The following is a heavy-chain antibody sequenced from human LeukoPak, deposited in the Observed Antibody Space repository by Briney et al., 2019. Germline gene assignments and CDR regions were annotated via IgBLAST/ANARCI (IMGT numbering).Heavy chain of an antibody. D-gene: IGHD3-10*01. V-gene: IGHV3-9*01. CDR3: AKDTYYYGSGSYPPNYYYYGMDV. J-gene: IGHJ6*02. CDR2: ISWNSGSI. CDR1: GFTFDDYA. Sequence: GGSLRLSCAASGFTFDDYAMHWVRQAPGKGLEWVSGISWNSGSIGYVDSVKGRFTISRDNAKNSLYLQMNSLRAEDTALYYCAKDTYYYGSGSYPPNYYYYGMDVWGQGTTVTVSS.